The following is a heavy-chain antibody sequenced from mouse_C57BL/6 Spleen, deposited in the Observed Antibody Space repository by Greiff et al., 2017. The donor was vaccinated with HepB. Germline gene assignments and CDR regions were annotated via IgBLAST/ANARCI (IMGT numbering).Heavy chain of an antibody. CDR2: IYPGDGDT. D-gene: IGHD6-1*01. J-gene: IGHJ4*01. Sequence: QVRLQQSGPELVKPGASVKISCKASGYAFSSSWMNWVKQRPGKGLEWIGRIYPGDGDTNYNGKFKGKATLTADKSSSTAYMQLSSLTSEDSAVYFCARWLLSAYAMDYWGQGTSVTVSS. CDR3: ARWLLSAYAMDY. CDR1: GYAFSSSW. V-gene: IGHV1-82*01.